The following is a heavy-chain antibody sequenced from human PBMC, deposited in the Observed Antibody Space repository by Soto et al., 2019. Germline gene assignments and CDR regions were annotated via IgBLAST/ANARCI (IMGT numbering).Heavy chain of an antibody. J-gene: IGHJ3*02. CDR1: GFTFSSYA. CDR2: ISGSGGST. D-gene: IGHD3-10*01. V-gene: IGHV3-23*01. CDR3: AKDLRYDYYGSGSYGNDAFDI. Sequence: LRLSCAASGFTFSSYAMSWVRQAPGKGLEWVSAISGSGGSTYYADSVKGRFTISRDNSKNTLYLQMNSLRAEDTAVYYCAKDLRYDYYGSGSYGNDAFDIWGQGTMVTVSS.